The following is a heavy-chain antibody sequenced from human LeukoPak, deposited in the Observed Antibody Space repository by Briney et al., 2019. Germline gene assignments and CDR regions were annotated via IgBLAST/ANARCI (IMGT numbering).Heavy chain of an antibody. D-gene: IGHD3-10*01. Sequence: ASVKASCKASGYTFTSYDINWVRQATGQGLEWMGWMNPNTGNTGYAQKFQGRVTMTRDTSISTAYMELSSLRSDDTAVYYCARKFLGSRGYYFDYWGQGTLVTVSS. CDR3: ARKFLGSRGYYFDY. CDR1: GYTFTSYD. CDR2: MNPNTGNT. J-gene: IGHJ4*02. V-gene: IGHV1-8*01.